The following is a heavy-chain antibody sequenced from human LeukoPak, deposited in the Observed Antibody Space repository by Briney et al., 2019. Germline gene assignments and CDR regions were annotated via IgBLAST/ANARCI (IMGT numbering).Heavy chain of an antibody. J-gene: IGHJ4*02. CDR1: GGSFSGYY. Sequence: PSETLSLTCAVYGGSFSGYYWSWIRQPPGKGLEWIGEINHSGSTNYNPSLKSRVTISVDTSKNQFSLKLGSVTAADTAVYYCARAAGGRQEDYWGQGTLVTVSS. CDR3: ARAAGGRQEDY. D-gene: IGHD3-10*01. CDR2: INHSGST. V-gene: IGHV4-34*01.